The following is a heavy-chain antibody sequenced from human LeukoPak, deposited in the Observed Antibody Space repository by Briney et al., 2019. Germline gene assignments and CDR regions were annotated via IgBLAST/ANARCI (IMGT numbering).Heavy chain of an antibody. Sequence: SVKVSCKASGGTFSSYAISWVRQAPGQGLEWMGRIIPILGIANYAQKFQGRVTITADKSTSTAYMELSSLRSEDTAVYYCARDFSHDYVWGSYRYHGPFDYWGQGTLVTVSS. CDR1: GGTFSSYA. CDR3: ARDFSHDYVWGSYRYHGPFDY. CDR2: IIPILGIA. V-gene: IGHV1-69*04. D-gene: IGHD3-16*02. J-gene: IGHJ4*02.